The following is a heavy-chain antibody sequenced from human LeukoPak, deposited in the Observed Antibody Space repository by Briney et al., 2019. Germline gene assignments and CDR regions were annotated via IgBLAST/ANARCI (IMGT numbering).Heavy chain of an antibody. J-gene: IGHJ2*01. CDR2: IRYDGSNK. V-gene: IGHV3-30*02. Sequence: GGSLRLSCAASGFTFSSYGMHWVRQAPGKGLEWVAFIRYDGSNKYYADSVKGRFTISRDNSKNTLYLQMNSLRAEDTAVYYCAKGGEIFGADWYFDLWGRGTLVTVSS. D-gene: IGHD3-3*01. CDR3: AKGGEIFGADWYFDL. CDR1: GFTFSSYG.